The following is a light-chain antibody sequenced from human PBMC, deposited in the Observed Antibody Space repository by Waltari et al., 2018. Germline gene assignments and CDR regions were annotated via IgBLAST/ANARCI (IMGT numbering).Light chain of an antibody. CDR3: QQRRNWPPLT. Sequence: ETVLTQSPATLSLSPGDRATLSCRASEDVSIYLAWYQQKPGQAPRIRIYDASTRATGIPARFSGSGSGTDFTLTISSLEPEDFALYYCQQRRNWPPLTFGGGTKVE. J-gene: IGKJ4*01. V-gene: IGKV3-11*01. CDR1: EDVSIY. CDR2: DAS.